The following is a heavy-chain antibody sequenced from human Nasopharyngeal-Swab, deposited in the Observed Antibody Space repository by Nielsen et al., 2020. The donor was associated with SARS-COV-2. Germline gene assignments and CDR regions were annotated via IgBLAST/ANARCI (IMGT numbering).Heavy chain of an antibody. V-gene: IGHV3-7*01. Sequence: GGSLRLSCAASGFTFSNAWMSWVRQAPGKGLEWVANIAQDGSESHYVDSVKGRFTISRDNAWNSLYLQMNSLRAEDTAVYYCATNWDYRFDYWGQGTLVTVSS. J-gene: IGHJ4*02. D-gene: IGHD1-7*01. CDR3: ATNWDYRFDY. CDR2: IAQDGSES. CDR1: GFTFSNAW.